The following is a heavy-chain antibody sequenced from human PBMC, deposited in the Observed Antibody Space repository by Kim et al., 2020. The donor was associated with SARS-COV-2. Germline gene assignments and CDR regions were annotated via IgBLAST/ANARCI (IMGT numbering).Heavy chain of an antibody. CDR2: IDAANGHA. CDR3: ARVYCASSSYQNVMDV. V-gene: IGHV1-3*01. J-gene: IGHJ6*02. D-gene: IGHD2-21*01. Sequence: ASVKVSCKASGYSFTDYAMNWVRQAPGQRLEWMGWIDAANGHAEYSQNFQARLTITTDTSASTAHMELSSLRSEDTAVYYCARVYCASSSYQNVMDVWGQGTTVTVSS. CDR1: GYSFTDYA.